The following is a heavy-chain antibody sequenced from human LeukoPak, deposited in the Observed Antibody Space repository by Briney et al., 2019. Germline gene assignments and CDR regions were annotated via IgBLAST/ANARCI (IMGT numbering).Heavy chain of an antibody. CDR3: AKDQGLYCSSTSCPSLGMDV. V-gene: IGHV1-8*01. CDR2: MNPNSGNT. D-gene: IGHD2-2*01. Sequence: ASVKVSCKASGYTFTSYDINWVRQATGQGLEWMGWMNPNSGNTGYAQKFQGRVTMTRNTSISTAYMELNSLRAEDTAVYYCAKDQGLYCSSTSCPSLGMDVWGQGTTVTVSS. CDR1: GYTFTSYD. J-gene: IGHJ6*02.